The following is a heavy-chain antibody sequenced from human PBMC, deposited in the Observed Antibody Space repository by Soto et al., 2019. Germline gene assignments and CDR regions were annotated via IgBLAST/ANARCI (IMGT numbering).Heavy chain of an antibody. Sequence: SVKVSCKASGGTFSSYAISWVRQAPGQGLEWMGGIIPIFGTANYAQKFQGRVTITADESTSTAYMELSSLRSEDTAVYYCARGDIVVVVAATHYYYGMDVWGQGTTVTV. CDR2: IIPIFGTA. CDR3: ARGDIVVVVAATHYYYGMDV. J-gene: IGHJ6*02. D-gene: IGHD2-15*01. V-gene: IGHV1-69*13. CDR1: GGTFSSYA.